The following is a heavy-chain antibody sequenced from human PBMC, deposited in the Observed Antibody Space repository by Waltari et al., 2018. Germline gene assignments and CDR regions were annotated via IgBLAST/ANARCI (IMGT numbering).Heavy chain of an antibody. CDR3: ARGGGGDWEWFDP. V-gene: IGHV4-59*01. CDR2: IYYTGST. D-gene: IGHD2-21*02. CDR1: GGSISNYY. Sequence: QVQLQESGPSLVKPSETLSLICSVSGGSISNYYWSWLRQPPGKGLDWIGYIYYTGSTNFNPSLKSRVTMSVDTSKNQFSLKLSSVTAADTAFYYCARGGGGDWEWFDPWGQGTLVTVSS. J-gene: IGHJ5*02.